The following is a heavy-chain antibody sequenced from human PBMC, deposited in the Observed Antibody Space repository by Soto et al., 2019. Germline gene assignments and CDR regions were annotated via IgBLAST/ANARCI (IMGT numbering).Heavy chain of an antibody. V-gene: IGHV3-9*01. CDR3: LKAMAGTTGAFDF. CDR1: GFTFGDYG. Sequence: EVQVVESGGGLVQPGRSLTLSCAASGFTFGDYGMHWVRQVPGKGPEWVSGISWSDGSIGYADSVKGRFTISRDNAKNSLYLQMDSLRAEDTALYYCLKAMAGTTGAFDFWGQGTMVIVSS. J-gene: IGHJ3*01. D-gene: IGHD1-1*01. CDR2: ISWSDGSI.